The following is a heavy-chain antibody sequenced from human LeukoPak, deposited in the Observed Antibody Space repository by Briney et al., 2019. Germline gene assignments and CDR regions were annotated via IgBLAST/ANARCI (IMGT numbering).Heavy chain of an antibody. CDR2: ISAYNGNT. D-gene: IGHD1-26*01. CDR1: SYTFTSYG. Sequence: ASVKVSCKASSYTFTSYGTSWVRQAPGQGLEWMGWISAYNGNTNYTQKLQGRVTMTTDTSTSTAYMELRSLRSDDTAVYYCARGQMGGSLDYWGQGTLVTVSS. V-gene: IGHV1-18*01. J-gene: IGHJ4*02. CDR3: ARGQMGGSLDY.